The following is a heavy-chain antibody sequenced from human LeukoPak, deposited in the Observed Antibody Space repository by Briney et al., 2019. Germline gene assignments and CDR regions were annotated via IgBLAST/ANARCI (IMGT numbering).Heavy chain of an antibody. Sequence: GGSLRLSCAASGFTFSRYSMNWVRQAPGKGLEWVSHISTSGSTIYYAGSVKGRFIISRDNAKNSLFLQMNSLRAEDTAVYYCAKDGREWPRSLDYWGQGTLVTVSS. CDR3: AKDGREWPRSLDY. V-gene: IGHV3-48*04. CDR2: ISTSGSTI. D-gene: IGHD5-12*01. J-gene: IGHJ4*02. CDR1: GFTFSRYS.